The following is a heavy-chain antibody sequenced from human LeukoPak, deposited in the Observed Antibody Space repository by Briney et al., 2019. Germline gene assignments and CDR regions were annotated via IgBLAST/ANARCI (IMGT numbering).Heavy chain of an antibody. Sequence: ASVKASCKASGYTFTDYYMHWVRQAPGQGLEWMGWINPKSGGTNYAQNFQGRVTMTRDTSISTAYMELSSLRSDDTAVYYCARENQYYNYWGQGTLVTVSS. D-gene: IGHD3-10*01. J-gene: IGHJ4*02. CDR3: ARENQYYNY. CDR1: GYTFTDYY. V-gene: IGHV1-2*02. CDR2: INPKSGGT.